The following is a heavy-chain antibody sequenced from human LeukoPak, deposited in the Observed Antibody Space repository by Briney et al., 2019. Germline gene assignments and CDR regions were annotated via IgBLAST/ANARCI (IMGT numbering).Heavy chain of an antibody. V-gene: IGHV4-4*07. CDR1: GGSISSYY. Sequence: SETLSLTCTVSGGSISSYYWSWIRQPAGKGLEWIGRIYTSGSTNYNPSLKSRVTMSVDTSKNQFSLKLSSVTAADTAVYYCARVAIGLGSPSTQRYYYYYMDVWGKGTTVTVSS. J-gene: IGHJ6*03. CDR2: IYTSGST. CDR3: ARVAIGLGSPSTQRYYYYYMDV. D-gene: IGHD2/OR15-2a*01.